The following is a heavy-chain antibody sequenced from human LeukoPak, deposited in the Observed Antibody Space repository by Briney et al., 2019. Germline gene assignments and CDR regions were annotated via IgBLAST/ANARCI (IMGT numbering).Heavy chain of an antibody. CDR3: ARDYSSSSGGAFDI. D-gene: IGHD6-6*01. CDR1: GGTFSSYA. J-gene: IGHJ3*02. CDR2: IIPIFGTA. Sequence: ASVKVSCKASGGTFSSYAISWVRQAPGQGLEWMGGIIPIFGTANYAQKFQGRVTITADESTSTAYMELSSLRSEDTAVYYCARDYSSSSGGAFDIWGQGTMVTVSS. V-gene: IGHV1-69*13.